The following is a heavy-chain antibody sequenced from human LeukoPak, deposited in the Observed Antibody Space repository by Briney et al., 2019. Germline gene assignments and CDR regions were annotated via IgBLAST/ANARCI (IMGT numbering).Heavy chain of an antibody. CDR2: ITASGDNT. D-gene: IGHD6-13*01. CDR3: AKQGYSSWYEY. V-gene: IGHV3-23*01. J-gene: IGHJ4*02. Sequence: PGGSLGLSCAASGFTFGSNVMSWVRQAPGKGLEWVSAITASGDNTYYADSVKGRLTISRDNSKNTLYLQMSSLRAEDTAVYYCAKQGYSSWYEYWGQGTLVTVSS. CDR1: GFTFGSNV.